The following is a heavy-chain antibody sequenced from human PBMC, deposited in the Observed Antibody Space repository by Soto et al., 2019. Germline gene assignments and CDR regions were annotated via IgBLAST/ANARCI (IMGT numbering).Heavy chain of an antibody. Sequence: SETLSLTCTVSGGSISSYYWSWIRQPPGKGLEWIGYIYYSGSTNYTPSLKSRVTISVDTSKNQFSLKLSSVTAADTAVYYCARGIAAAIHAQEKYYFDYWGQGTLVTVSS. D-gene: IGHD6-13*01. CDR3: ARGIAAAIHAQEKYYFDY. J-gene: IGHJ4*02. CDR1: GGSISSYY. V-gene: IGHV4-59*01. CDR2: IYYSGST.